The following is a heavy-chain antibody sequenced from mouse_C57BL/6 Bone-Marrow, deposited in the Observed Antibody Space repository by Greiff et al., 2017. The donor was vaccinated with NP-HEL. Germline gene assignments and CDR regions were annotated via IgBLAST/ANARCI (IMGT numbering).Heavy chain of an antibody. Sequence: VQLQQSGAELVRPGASVKLSCTASGFNIKDDYMHWVKQRPEQGLEWIGWIDPENGDTEYASKFQGKATITADTSSNTAYLQLSSLTSEDTAVYYCTTDYYGSRAWFAYWGQGTLVTVSA. CDR3: TTDYYGSRAWFAY. CDR2: IDPENGDT. V-gene: IGHV14-4*01. CDR1: GFNIKDDY. D-gene: IGHD1-1*01. J-gene: IGHJ3*01.